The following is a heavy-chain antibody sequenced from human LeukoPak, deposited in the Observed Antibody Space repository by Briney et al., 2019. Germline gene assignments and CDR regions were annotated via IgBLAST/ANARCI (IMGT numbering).Heavy chain of an antibody. CDR3: ARGGSGWSDGAFDI. CDR2: IYTSGST. CDR1: GGSISSGSYY. J-gene: IGHJ3*02. D-gene: IGHD6-19*01. V-gene: IGHV4-61*02. Sequence: SETLSLTCTVSGGSISSGSYYWSWIRQPAGKGLEWIGRIYTSGSTNYSPSLKSRVTISVDTSKNQFSLKLSSVTAADTAVYYCARGGSGWSDGAFDIWGQGTMVTVSS.